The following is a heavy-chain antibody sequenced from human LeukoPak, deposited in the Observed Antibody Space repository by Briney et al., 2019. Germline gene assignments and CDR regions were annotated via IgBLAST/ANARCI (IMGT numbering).Heavy chain of an antibody. Sequence: PSETLSLTCAAYGGSFSGYYWSWIRQPPGKGLEWIGEINHSGSTNYNPSLKSRVTISVDTSKNQFSLKLSSVTAADTAVYYCAKKGSSTRPYYYGIDVWGQGTTVTVSS. D-gene: IGHD2/OR15-2a*01. CDR1: GGSFSGYY. J-gene: IGHJ6*02. V-gene: IGHV4-34*01. CDR3: AKKGSSTRPYYYGIDV. CDR2: INHSGST.